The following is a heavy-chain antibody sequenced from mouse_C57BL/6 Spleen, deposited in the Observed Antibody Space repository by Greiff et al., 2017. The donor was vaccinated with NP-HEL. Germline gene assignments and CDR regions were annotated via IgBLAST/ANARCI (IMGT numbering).Heavy chain of an antibody. V-gene: IGHV2-6-1*01. D-gene: IGHD1-1*01. J-gene: IGHJ1*03. CDR3: ARQGYYGSSRYWYFDV. CDR1: GFSLTSYG. CDR2: IWSDGST. Sequence: QVQLKESGPGLVTPSQSLSITCTVSGFSLTSYGVHWVRQPPGKGLEWLVVIWSDGSTTYNSALKSRLSISKDNSKSQVFLKMNSLQTDDTAMYYWARQGYYGSSRYWYFDVWGTGTTVTVSS.